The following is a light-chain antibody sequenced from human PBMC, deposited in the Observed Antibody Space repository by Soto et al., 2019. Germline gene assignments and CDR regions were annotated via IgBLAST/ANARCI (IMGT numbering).Light chain of an antibody. CDR1: SSDVGGYKY. CDR3: SSYAGSNLDYG. Sequence: QYALTQPPSASGSPGQSVTISCTGTSSDVGGYKYVSWYQQHPGKVPKLMIYEVSKRPSGVPDRFSGSKSGNTASLTVSGLQAEDEADYYCSSYAGSNLDYGFGTGTTLTVL. V-gene: IGLV2-8*01. J-gene: IGLJ1*01. CDR2: EVS.